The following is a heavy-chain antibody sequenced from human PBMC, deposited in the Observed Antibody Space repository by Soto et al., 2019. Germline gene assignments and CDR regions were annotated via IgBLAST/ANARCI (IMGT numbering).Heavy chain of an antibody. CDR3: AKDHYYYDSSGYLVY. V-gene: IGHV3-30*18. CDR1: GFTFSSYG. Sequence: QVQLVESGGGVVQPGRSLRLSCAASGFTFSSYGMHWVRQAPGKGLEWVAVISYDGSNKYYADSVKGRFTISRDNSKNTLYLQMNSLRAEDTAVYYCAKDHYYYDSSGYLVYWGQGTLVTVSS. J-gene: IGHJ4*02. D-gene: IGHD3-22*01. CDR2: ISYDGSNK.